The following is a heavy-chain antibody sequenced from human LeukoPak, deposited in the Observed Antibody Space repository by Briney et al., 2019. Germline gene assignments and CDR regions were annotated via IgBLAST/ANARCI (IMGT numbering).Heavy chain of an antibody. CDR3: AKVEGPPDY. D-gene: IGHD3-3*01. CDR1: GFTFSGYG. V-gene: IGHV3-30*18. Sequence: GGSLRLSCAASGFTFSGYGMHWVRQAPGKGLEWVAVIAYDGSNKYYADSVKGRFTISRDNSKNTLYLQRNSLRAEDTAVYYCAKVEGPPDYWGQGTLVTVSS. J-gene: IGHJ4*02. CDR2: IAYDGSNK.